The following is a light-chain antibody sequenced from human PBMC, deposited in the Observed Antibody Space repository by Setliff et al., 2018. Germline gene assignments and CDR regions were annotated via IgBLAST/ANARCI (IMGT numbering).Light chain of an antibody. CDR2: EAS. V-gene: IGLV2-14*01. CDR1: SSDIGGYNY. J-gene: IGLJ1*01. Sequence: QSALTQPASVSGSPGQSITISCTGTSSDIGGYNYVSWYQQHSGKAPKLMIYEASNRPSGVSNRFSGSKSGNTASLTISGLQAEDGADYYCSSYASSSIPYVFGSGTKGTVL. CDR3: SSYASSSIPYV.